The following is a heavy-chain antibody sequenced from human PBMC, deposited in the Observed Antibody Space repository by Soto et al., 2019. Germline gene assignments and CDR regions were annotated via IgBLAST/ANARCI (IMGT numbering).Heavy chain of an antibody. J-gene: IGHJ4*02. CDR1: GYTFVSYG. CDR2: ITAYEGNG. CDR3: AGGPYRPRKPLYLQH. V-gene: IGHV1-18*01. Sequence: QVQLVQSGPAVKEPGASVRVSCKSSGYTFVSYGVSWVRQAPGQGLEWLGWITAYEGNGYNAGRFHGRVTMTTDASTNTADMDLRRLRSDDTAVYYCAGGPYRPRKPLYLQHWGQGTLVTVSS. D-gene: IGHD1-1*01.